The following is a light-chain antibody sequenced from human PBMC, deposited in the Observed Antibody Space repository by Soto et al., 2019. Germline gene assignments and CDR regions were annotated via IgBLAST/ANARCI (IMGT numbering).Light chain of an antibody. Sequence: EVVLTQSPGTLSLSAGERATLSCRASQSVANNHLAWYQQQPGQAPRLLFYDASTRAAGITDRFSGSGSGTDFTLTISRLEPEDFGVYFCHHYPRSPIFTFGPGTTVD. CDR2: DAS. J-gene: IGKJ3*01. V-gene: IGKV3-20*01. CDR1: QSVANNH. CDR3: HHYPRSPIFT.